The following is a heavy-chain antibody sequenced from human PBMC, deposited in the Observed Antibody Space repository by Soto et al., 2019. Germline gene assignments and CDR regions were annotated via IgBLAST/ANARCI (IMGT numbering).Heavy chain of an antibody. D-gene: IGHD6-13*01. CDR1: GGSISSYY. CDR3: ALIPGAAYYYYGMDV. Sequence: SETLSLTCTVSGGSISSYYWSWIRQPPGKGLEWIGYIYYSGSTNYNPSLKSRVTISVDTSKNQFSLKLSSVTAADTAVYYCALIPGAAYYYYGMDVWGQGTTVTVSS. V-gene: IGHV4-59*01. CDR2: IYYSGST. J-gene: IGHJ6*02.